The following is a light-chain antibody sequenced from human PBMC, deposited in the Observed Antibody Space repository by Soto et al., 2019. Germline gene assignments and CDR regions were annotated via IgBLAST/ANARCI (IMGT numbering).Light chain of an antibody. CDR1: SSDIGTYNY. J-gene: IGLJ1*01. V-gene: IGLV2-14*01. CDR2: EVS. Sequence: QSALAQPASVSGSPGQSITISCTGTSSDIGTYNYVSWNQQHPGKAPKVIIYEVSNRPSGVSNRFSGSKSGNTASLTIPGLQAEDEADYYCSSYTSSNTLVFGTGTKVTVL. CDR3: SSYTSSNTLV.